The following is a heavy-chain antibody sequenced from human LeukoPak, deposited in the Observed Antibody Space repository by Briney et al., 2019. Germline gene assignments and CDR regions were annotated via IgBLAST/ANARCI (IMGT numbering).Heavy chain of an antibody. J-gene: IGHJ5*02. CDR3: ARVGILIWFDP. CDR2: ISSSSSYI. Sequence: GGSLRLSCAASGFTFSSYSMNWVRQAPGKGLEWVSSISSSSSYIYYADSVKGRFTISRDNAKNSLYLQMNSLRAEDTAVYYCARVGILIWFDPWSQGTLVTVSS. V-gene: IGHV3-21*01. CDR1: GFTFSSYS.